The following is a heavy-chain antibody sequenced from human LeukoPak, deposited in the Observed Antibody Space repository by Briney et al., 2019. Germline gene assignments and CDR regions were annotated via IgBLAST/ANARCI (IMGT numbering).Heavy chain of an antibody. V-gene: IGHV3-30*03. D-gene: IGHD4-17*01. J-gene: IGHJ6*02. CDR1: GFTFSTYG. CDR2: ISYDGSDK. CDR3: ARDTVTNYYYYYGMDV. Sequence: GGSLRLSCAASGFTFSTYGMYWVRQAPGKGLEWVAVISYDGSDKYYADSVKGRFTISRDNSKNKLYLQMNSLRAEDTAVYYCARDTVTNYYYYYGMDVWGQGTTVTVSS.